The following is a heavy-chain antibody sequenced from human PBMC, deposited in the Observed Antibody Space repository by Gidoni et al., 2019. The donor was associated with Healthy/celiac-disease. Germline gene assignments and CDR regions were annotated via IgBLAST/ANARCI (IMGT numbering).Heavy chain of an antibody. CDR1: GFTFSSYD. D-gene: IGHD3-3*01. CDR3: ARVLSGTYDFWSGYYQTPYYYYGMDV. CDR2: IGTAGDT. Sequence: EVQLVESGGGLVQPGGSLRLSCAASGFTFSSYDMHWVRQATGKGLEWVSAIGTAGDTYYPGSVKGRFTISRENAKNSLYLQMNSLRAGDTAVYYCARVLSGTYDFWSGYYQTPYYYYGMDVWGQGTTVTVSS. V-gene: IGHV3-13*01. J-gene: IGHJ6*02.